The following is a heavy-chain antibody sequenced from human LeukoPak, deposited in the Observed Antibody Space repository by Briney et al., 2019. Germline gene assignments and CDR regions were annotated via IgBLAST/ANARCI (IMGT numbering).Heavy chain of an antibody. CDR3: ARRTYFDL. CDR2: LFNSGGT. CDR1: GASISSYH. V-gene: IGHV4-59*08. Sequence: PSETLSLTCTVSGASISSYHWSWIRQPPGKGLEWIGDLFNSGGTSYNPSLKSRVTISVDTSKNQFSLKLSSVTAADTAVYYCARRTYFDLWGRGTLVTVSS. J-gene: IGHJ2*01.